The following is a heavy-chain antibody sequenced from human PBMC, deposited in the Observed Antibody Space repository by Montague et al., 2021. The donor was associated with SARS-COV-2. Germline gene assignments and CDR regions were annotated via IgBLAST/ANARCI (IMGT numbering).Heavy chain of an antibody. CDR3: ARGTKMGGSGYYYN. CDR2: IYHDGNT. Sequence: SETLSLTCTVSGDSIGSSSYYWGWIRQPPGKGLEWIGSIYHDGNTYYNPSLKTRVSLSIDERKNQFSLKFYSVTVADTAVYSCARGTKMGGSGYYYNWGQGILVTVSS. D-gene: IGHD3-22*01. J-gene: IGHJ1*01. V-gene: IGHV4-39*01. CDR1: GDSIGSSSYY.